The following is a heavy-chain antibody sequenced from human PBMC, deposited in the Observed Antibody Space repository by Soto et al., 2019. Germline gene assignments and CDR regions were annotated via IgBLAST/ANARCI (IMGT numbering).Heavy chain of an antibody. Sequence: PGGSLRLSCAASGLTVSSNYGISWVRQAPGKGLEWVSTVSGSGGSTYYAASVKGRFTISREYSKNTLYLQMNSLRAEDTAVYFCARQRSYNSGFFDYWSQGTLVTVSS. CDR3: ARQRSYNSGFFDY. V-gene: IGHV3-23*01. CDR2: VSGSGGST. D-gene: IGHD6-19*01. J-gene: IGHJ4*02. CDR1: GLTVSSNYG.